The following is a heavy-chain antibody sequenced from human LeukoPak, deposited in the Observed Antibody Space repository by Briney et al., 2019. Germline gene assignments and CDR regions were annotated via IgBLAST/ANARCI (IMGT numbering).Heavy chain of an antibody. CDR3: ASPAPYDSSGYGAFDI. J-gene: IGHJ3*02. CDR2: IYYSGST. Sequence: SETLSLTCTVSGGSISSFYWSWIRQPPGKGLEWIGYIYYSGSTNYNPSLKSRVTISVDTSKNQFSLKLSSVTAADTAVYYCASPAPYDSSGYGAFDIWGQGTMVTVSS. D-gene: IGHD3-22*01. CDR1: GGSISSFY. V-gene: IGHV4-59*08.